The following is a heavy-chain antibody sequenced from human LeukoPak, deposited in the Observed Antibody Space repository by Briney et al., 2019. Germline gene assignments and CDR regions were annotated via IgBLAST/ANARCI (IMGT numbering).Heavy chain of an antibody. V-gene: IGHV4-34*01. CDR1: GGSFSGYY. J-gene: IGHJ4*02. D-gene: IGHD6-13*01. CDR3: VRGNSSSGVDY. CDR2: INHSGST. Sequence: PSETLSLTCAVYGGSFSGYYWSWIRQPPGKGLEWIGEINHSGSTNYNPSLKSRVTISVDTSKNQFSLKLSSVTAADTAVYYCVRGNSSSGVDYWGQGIRVTVSS.